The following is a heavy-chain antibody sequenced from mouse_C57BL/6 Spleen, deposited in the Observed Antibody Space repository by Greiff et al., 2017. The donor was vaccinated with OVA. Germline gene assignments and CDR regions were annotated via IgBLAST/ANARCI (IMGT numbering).Heavy chain of an antibody. CDR1: GYTFTSYW. J-gene: IGHJ3*01. V-gene: IGHV1-7*01. CDR3: ARSGDYDGGFAY. Sequence: QVQLQQSGAELAKPGASVKLSCKASGYTFTSYWMHWVKQRPGQGLEWIGYINPSSGYTKYNQKFKDKATVTADKSSSTAYMQLSSLTYEDSAVYYCARSGDYDGGFAYWGQGTLVTVSA. D-gene: IGHD2-4*01. CDR2: INPSSGYT.